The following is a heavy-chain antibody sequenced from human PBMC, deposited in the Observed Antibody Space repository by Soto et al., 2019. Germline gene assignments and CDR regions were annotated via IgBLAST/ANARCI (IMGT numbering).Heavy chain of an antibody. V-gene: IGHV1-18*01. Sequence: QVQLVQSGAEVKKPGASVKVSCKASGYTFTSYGISWVRQAPGQGLEWMGWISAYNGNTNYAQKLQVRVTVTTDTSTSTAYMELRSLRSDDTAVYYCARVLSRITMVRGVIGFDPWGQGTLVTVSS. CDR2: ISAYNGNT. J-gene: IGHJ5*02. D-gene: IGHD3-10*01. CDR3: ARVLSRITMVRGVIGFDP. CDR1: GYTFTSYG.